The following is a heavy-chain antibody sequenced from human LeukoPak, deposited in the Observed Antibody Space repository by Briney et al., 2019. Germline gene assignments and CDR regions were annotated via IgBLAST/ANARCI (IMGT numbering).Heavy chain of an antibody. CDR3: ARGSPMVRGVISYNWFDP. CDR2: IYPGDSDT. CDR1: GYTFTTYW. V-gene: IGHV5-51*01. D-gene: IGHD3-10*01. J-gene: IGHJ5*02. Sequence: GESLKISCKVSGYTFTTYWIGWVRQMPGKGLEWMGIIYPGDSDTRYSPSFQGQVTISADKSISTAYLQWSSLKASDTAMYYCARGSPMVRGVISYNWFDPWGQGTLVTVSS.